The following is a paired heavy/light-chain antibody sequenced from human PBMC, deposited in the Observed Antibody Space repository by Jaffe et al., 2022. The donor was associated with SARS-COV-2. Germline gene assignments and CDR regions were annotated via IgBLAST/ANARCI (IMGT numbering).Light chain of an antibody. CDR2: DVY. Sequence: QSALTQPPSASGSPGQSVTISCTGTSSDIGASNHICWYQHRPGEVHKLIIYDVYKRPSGVPDRFSGSKSGNTASLTVSGLQAEDEADYFCSSPAGTNTFVIFGGGTRLTVL. CDR1: SSDIGASNH. CDR3: SSPAGTNTFVI. V-gene: IGLV2-8*01. J-gene: IGLJ2*01.
Heavy chain of an antibody. J-gene: IGHJ6*02. CDR1: GFTFSNYA. CDR2: IGGPESGP. V-gene: IGHV3-23*01. Sequence: EEQLLESGGALVRPGESLRLSCEGSGFTFSNYALAWVRQAPGKGLEWVSRIGGPESGPYYAPSVVGRFTISRDDSRNALYLRMNNLRDGDTAVYFCARQFHLTTRRRYASPSGQRLYYFYYYAMDVWGPGTTVTVSS. CDR3: ARQFHLTTRRRYASPSGQRLYYFYYYAMDV. D-gene: IGHD6-6*01.